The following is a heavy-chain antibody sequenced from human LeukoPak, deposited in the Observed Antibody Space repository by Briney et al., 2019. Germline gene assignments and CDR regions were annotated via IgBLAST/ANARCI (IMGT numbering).Heavy chain of an antibody. D-gene: IGHD2-15*01. J-gene: IGHJ6*02. CDR2: IRAYNGNT. CDR3: ARVWGIPGANWLLPGMDV. V-gene: IGHV1-18*01. Sequence: ASVKVSCTASGYTFTSYGISWVRQAPGQGLEWMGWIRAYNGNTNYAQKLQGRVTMTTDTSTSTAYMELRSLRSDDTAVYYCARVWGIPGANWLLPGMDVWGQGTTVTVSS. CDR1: GYTFTSYG.